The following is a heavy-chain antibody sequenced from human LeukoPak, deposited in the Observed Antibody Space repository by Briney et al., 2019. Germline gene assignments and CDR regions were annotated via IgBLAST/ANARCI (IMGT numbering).Heavy chain of an antibody. D-gene: IGHD1-1*01. CDR2: IYYSGST. Sequence: PSQTLSLTCTVSGGSISSGDYYWSWIRQPPGKGLEWIGYIYYSGSTYHNPSLKSRVTISVDTSKNQFSLKLSSVTAADTAVYYCARGGTFRTNTGTDYWGQGTLVTVSS. V-gene: IGHV4-30-4*01. J-gene: IGHJ4*02. CDR1: GGSISSGDYY. CDR3: ARGGTFRTNTGTDY.